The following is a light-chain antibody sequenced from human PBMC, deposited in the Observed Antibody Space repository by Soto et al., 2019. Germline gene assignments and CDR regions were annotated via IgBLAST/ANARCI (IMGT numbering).Light chain of an antibody. CDR2: KVS. Sequence: EVVMTQSPLSLPVTLGQSASISCRSSQSLVYSDGNTYLSWFQQRPGQSPRRLIYKVSNRDSGVPDRFSGSGSGTDFTLKISRVEAEDVGVYHCMPGIHWPPWTFGQGTKVEIK. CDR1: QSLVYSDGNTY. J-gene: IGKJ1*01. V-gene: IGKV2-30*01. CDR3: MPGIHWPPWT.